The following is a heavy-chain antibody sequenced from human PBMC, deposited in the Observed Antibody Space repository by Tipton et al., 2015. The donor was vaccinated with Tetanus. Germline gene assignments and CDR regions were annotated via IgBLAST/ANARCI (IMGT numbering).Heavy chain of an antibody. J-gene: IGHJ5*02. V-gene: IGHV4-59*01. Sequence: GLVKPSETLSLTCGVSGASFSGSYWNWIRQPPGKGLEWIGYVYYNGNTHYNPALKSRVTISVDTSKNQFSLKLSSVTAADTAIYSCAREVPAAGHFDPWGQGTLVTVSS. CDR1: GASFSGSY. D-gene: IGHD2-2*01. CDR3: AREVPAAGHFDP. CDR2: VYYNGNT.